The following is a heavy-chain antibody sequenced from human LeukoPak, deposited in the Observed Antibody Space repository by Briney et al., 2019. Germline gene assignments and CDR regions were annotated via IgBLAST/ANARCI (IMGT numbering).Heavy chain of an antibody. CDR1: GGSISSSSYY. J-gene: IGHJ4*02. CDR2: IYYSGST. V-gene: IGHV4-39*01. D-gene: IGHD6-19*01. CDR3: ARHSSGWYGSFWDY. Sequence: SETLSLTCIVSGGSISSSSYYCGWIRQPPGKGLEWIGSIYYSGSTYYNPSLKSRVTISVDTSKNQFSLKLSSVTAADTAVYYCARHSSGWYGSFWDYWGQGTLVTVSS.